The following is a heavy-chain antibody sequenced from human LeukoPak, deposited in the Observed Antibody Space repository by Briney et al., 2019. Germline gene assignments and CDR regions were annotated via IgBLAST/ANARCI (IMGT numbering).Heavy chain of an antibody. J-gene: IGHJ4*02. Sequence: ASVTVSCKTSGYTFTNFDINWMRQATGQGLEWMGWMSPNSGNTGYAQKFQGRVTMTRDTSISTAYMELSSLRSEDTAVYYCASNPPKTGDFNYWGQGTLVTVSS. CDR1: GYTFTNFD. CDR2: MSPNSGNT. V-gene: IGHV1-8*01. CDR3: ASNPPKTGDFNY. D-gene: IGHD7-27*01.